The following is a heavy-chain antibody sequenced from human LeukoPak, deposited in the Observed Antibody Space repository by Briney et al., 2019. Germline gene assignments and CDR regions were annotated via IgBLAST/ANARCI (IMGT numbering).Heavy chain of an antibody. Sequence: GGSLRLSCAASGFTFSSYWMHWVRQAPGKGLVWVSRINSDGSSTSYADSVKGRFTISRDNAKNTLYLQMNSLRAEDTAVYYCARVSYGDLYYFDYWSQGTLVTVSS. CDR1: GFTFSSYW. D-gene: IGHD4-17*01. J-gene: IGHJ4*02. V-gene: IGHV3-74*01. CDR3: ARVSYGDLYYFDY. CDR2: INSDGSST.